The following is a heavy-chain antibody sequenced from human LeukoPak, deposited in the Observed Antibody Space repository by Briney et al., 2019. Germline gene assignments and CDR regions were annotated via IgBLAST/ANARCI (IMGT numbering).Heavy chain of an antibody. Sequence: GGSPRLSCAASGFTFSSYGMHWLRQAPGKGLEWVAVIWYDGSNKYYADSVKGRFTISRDNSKNTLYLLMNSLRAEDTAVYYCAKDHRRDGYNFDRYWGQGTLVTASS. CDR1: GFTFSSYG. J-gene: IGHJ4*02. V-gene: IGHV3-33*06. D-gene: IGHD5-24*01. CDR2: IWYDGSNK. CDR3: AKDHRRDGYNFDRY.